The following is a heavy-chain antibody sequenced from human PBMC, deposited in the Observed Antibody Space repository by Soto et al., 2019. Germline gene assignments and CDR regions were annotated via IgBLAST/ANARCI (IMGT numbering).Heavy chain of an antibody. CDR2: TNPSGDST. D-gene: IGHD6-13*01. J-gene: IGHJ4*02. CDR3: AKVDVSTAGSFDY. CDR1: GFTFSRHG. V-gene: IGHV3-23*01. Sequence: GGSLRLSCVASGFTFSRHGLSWVRQAPGKGLAWVSTTNPSGDSTFYADSVKGRFTISRDNSKNTVYLQMNSLSVGDTAVYLCAKVDVSTAGSFDYWGKGARGTVAS.